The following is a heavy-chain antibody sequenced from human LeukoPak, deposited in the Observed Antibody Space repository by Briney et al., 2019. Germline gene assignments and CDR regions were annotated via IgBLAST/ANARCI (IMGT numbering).Heavy chain of an antibody. CDR2: INPNSGGT. CDR3: ARAKGIVRGSLFY. D-gene: IGHD3-10*01. J-gene: IGHJ4*02. V-gene: IGHV1-2*02. CDR1: GYTFTGYY. Sequence: GASVKVSCKASGYTFTGYYMHWVRQASGQGLEWMGWINPNSGGTDYAQKFQGRVTMTRDTSISTAYMELSRLRSDDTAVYYCARAKGIVRGSLFYWGQGTLVTVSS.